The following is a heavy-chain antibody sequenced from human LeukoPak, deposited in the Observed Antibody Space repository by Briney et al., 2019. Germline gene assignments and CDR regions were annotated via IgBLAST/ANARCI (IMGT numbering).Heavy chain of an antibody. CDR2: ISYDGSNK. V-gene: IGHV3-30*18. J-gene: IGHJ2*01. Sequence: GGSLRLSCAASGFTFSSYGMHWVRQAPGKGLEWVAVISYDGSNKYYADSVKGRFTISRDNSKNTLYLQMNSLRAEDTAVYYCAKDNAYYYFWSGYNWYFDLWGRGTLVTVSS. D-gene: IGHD3-3*01. CDR3: AKDNAYYYFWSGYNWYFDL. CDR1: GFTFSSYG.